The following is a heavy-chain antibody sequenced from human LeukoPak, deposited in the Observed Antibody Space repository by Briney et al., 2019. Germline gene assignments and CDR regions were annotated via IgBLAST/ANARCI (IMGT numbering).Heavy chain of an antibody. D-gene: IGHD3-10*01. Sequence: SETLSLTCTVSGGSINSSSYYWGWIRQPPGKGLEWIGTIYYSGSTYYNPSLKSRVTISVDTSKTQFSLKLSSVTASDTAVYYCARRFAPSRNDAFDIWGQGTMVTASS. CDR1: GGSINSSSYY. CDR2: IYYSGST. CDR3: ARRFAPSRNDAFDI. V-gene: IGHV4-39*01. J-gene: IGHJ3*02.